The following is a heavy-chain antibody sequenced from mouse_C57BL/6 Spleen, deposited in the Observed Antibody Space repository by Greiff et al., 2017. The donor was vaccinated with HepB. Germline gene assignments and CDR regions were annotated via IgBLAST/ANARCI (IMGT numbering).Heavy chain of an antibody. CDR1: GYTFTDYE. V-gene: IGHV1-15*01. CDR2: IDPETGGT. Sequence: VQLVESGAELVRPGASVTLSCKASGYTFTDYEMHWVKQTPVHGLEWIGAIDPETGGTAYNQKFKGKAILTADKSSSTAYMELRSLTSEDSAVYYCTRRRLQNYYAMDYWGQGTSVTVSS. J-gene: IGHJ4*01. D-gene: IGHD2-2*01. CDR3: TRRRLQNYYAMDY.